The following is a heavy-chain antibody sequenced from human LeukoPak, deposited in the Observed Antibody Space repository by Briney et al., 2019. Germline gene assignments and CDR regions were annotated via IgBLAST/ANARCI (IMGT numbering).Heavy chain of an antibody. Sequence: GGSLRLSCAASGFTFSSYWMSWVRQAPGKWLEWVANIKQDGSEKYYVDSVKGRFTISRDNSKNTLYLQMNSLRAEDTAVYYCAKDRYGSGLDWGQGTLVTVSS. CDR2: IKQDGSEK. CDR3: AKDRYGSGLD. CDR1: GFTFSSYW. V-gene: IGHV3-7*01. J-gene: IGHJ4*02. D-gene: IGHD3-10*01.